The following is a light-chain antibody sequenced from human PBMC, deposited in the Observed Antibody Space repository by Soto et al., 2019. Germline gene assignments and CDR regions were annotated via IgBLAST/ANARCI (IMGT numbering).Light chain of an antibody. CDR1: TTDVDGYDY. Sequence: QSALTQPASVSGSPGQSITISCTGVTTDVDGYDYVSWYQQHPGQAPQLLIYDVNSRPSGISYRFSGSKSGDTASLTISGLQAEDDADYYCSSYTSSAPVYVFGAGTKLTVL. CDR3: SSYTSSAPVYV. CDR2: DVN. J-gene: IGLJ1*01. V-gene: IGLV2-14*03.